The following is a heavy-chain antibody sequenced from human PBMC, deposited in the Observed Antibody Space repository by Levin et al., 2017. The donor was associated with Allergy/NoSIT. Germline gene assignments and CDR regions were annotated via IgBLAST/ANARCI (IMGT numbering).Heavy chain of an antibody. V-gene: IGHV1-18*01. D-gene: IGHD6-13*01. Sequence: PVASVKVSCKASGYTFTSYGISWVRQAPGQGLEWMGWISAYNGNTNYAQKLQGRVTMTTDTSTSTAYMELRSLRSDDTAVYYCARDIAAAGHDAFDIWGQGTMVTVSS. CDR1: GYTFTSYG. CDR2: ISAYNGNT. J-gene: IGHJ3*02. CDR3: ARDIAAAGHDAFDI.